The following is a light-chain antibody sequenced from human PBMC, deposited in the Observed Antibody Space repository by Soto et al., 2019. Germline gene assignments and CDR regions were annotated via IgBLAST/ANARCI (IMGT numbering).Light chain of an antibody. CDR2: GAS. Sequence: EIVLTQSPGTLSLSPGERATLSCRASQTISSTFLAWYRQRPGQAPRLLIYGASSRATGIPDRFSGSGSVTDFTLTISRLEPEDFAVYYCQQFGLSPTFGGGTKVEIK. J-gene: IGKJ4*01. V-gene: IGKV3-20*01. CDR1: QTISSTF. CDR3: QQFGLSPT.